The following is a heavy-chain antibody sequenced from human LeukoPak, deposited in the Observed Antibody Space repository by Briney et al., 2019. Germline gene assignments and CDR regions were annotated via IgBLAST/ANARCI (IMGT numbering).Heavy chain of an antibody. CDR2: ISYDGSNK. V-gene: IGHV3-30*18. J-gene: IGHJ4*02. CDR1: GFTFSSYG. D-gene: IGHD6-25*01. Sequence: GGSLRLSCAASGFTFSSYGMPWVRQAPGKGLEWVAVISYDGSNKYYADSVKGRFTISRDNSKNTLYLQMNSLRAEDTAVYYCAKDRLYWGQGTLVTVSS. CDR3: AKDRLY.